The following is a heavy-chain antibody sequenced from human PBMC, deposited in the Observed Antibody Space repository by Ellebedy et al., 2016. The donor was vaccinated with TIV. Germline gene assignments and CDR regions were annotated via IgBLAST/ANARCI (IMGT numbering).Heavy chain of an antibody. CDR1: GGSISSSSYY. CDR2: IYYSGST. D-gene: IGHD4-17*01. V-gene: IGHV4-39*07. Sequence: SETLSLTCTVSGGSISSSSYYWGWIRQPPGKGLEWIGSIYYSGSTNYNPSLKSRVTISVDTSKNQFSLKLSSVTAADTAVYYCAFALYGEGWFDPWGQGTLVTVSS. CDR3: AFALYGEGWFDP. J-gene: IGHJ5*02.